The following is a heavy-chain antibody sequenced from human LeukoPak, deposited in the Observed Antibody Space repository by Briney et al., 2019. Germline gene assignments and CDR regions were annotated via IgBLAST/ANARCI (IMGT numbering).Heavy chain of an antibody. J-gene: IGHJ6*02. CDR1: GFTFGDYA. D-gene: IGHD3-10*01. CDR2: INNDGSGT. CDR3: VRGGFGHAMDV. Sequence: GGSQRLSCTASGFTFGDYALSWFRQAPGKGLVWVSVINNDGSGTNYADSVKGRSTISRDNAKNTLYLQMTSLGAEDTAVYYCVRGGFGHAMDVWGQGTTVTVSS. V-gene: IGHV3-74*01.